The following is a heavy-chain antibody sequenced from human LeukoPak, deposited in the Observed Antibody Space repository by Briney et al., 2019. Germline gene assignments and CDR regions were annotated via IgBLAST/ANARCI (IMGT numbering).Heavy chain of an antibody. V-gene: IGHV1-2*02. D-gene: IGHD7-27*01. CDR2: ISPNSGGT. J-gene: IGHJ2*01. CDR1: GYTFTAYY. CDR3: AIQPWGSGNNWYFDL. Sequence: ASVKVSCKASGYTFTAYYIHWVRHAPGQGLEWMGWISPNSGGTDYAQKFQGRVTMTRDTSISTTYVELSSLTSDDTAVYYCAIQPWGSGNNWYFDLWGRGTLVTVSS.